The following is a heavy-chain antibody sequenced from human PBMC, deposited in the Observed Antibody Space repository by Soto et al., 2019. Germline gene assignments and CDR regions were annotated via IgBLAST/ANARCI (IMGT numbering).Heavy chain of an antibody. D-gene: IGHD3-22*01. CDR1: GGYFRGYY. V-gene: IGHV4-34*01. CDR3: TTDSYITIITVRFDY. J-gene: IGHJ4*01. Sequence: LETLSLTCAVYGGYFRGYYWSWIRQTPGKGLEWIGEINHSGSTNYNPSLKSRVTISVDTSKNQFSLKLSSVTAADTGVYYCTTDSYITIITVRFDYWGHGTLVTVSS. CDR2: INHSGST.